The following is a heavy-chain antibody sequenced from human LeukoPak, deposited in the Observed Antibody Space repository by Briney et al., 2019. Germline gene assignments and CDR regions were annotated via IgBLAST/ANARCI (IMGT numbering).Heavy chain of an antibody. V-gene: IGHV4-59*01. J-gene: IGHJ2*01. CDR3: ARGFTVSYWYFDL. CDR1: SGSISSYF. Sequence: SETLTLTCTVSSGSISSYFWSWIRQPPGKGLEWIGYIYYSGSTNYNPSLKSRVTISVDTSKNQFSLKLNSVTAADTAVYYCARGFTVSYWYFDLWGRGTLVTVSS. CDR2: IYYSGST. D-gene: IGHD4-17*01.